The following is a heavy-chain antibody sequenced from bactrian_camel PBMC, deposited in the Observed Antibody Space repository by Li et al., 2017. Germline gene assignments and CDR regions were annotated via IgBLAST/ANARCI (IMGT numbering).Heavy chain of an antibody. J-gene: IGHJ6*01. Sequence: QVQLVESGGGSVQTGGSLRLSCLASVSTRDGYDMGWYRQVPGNECELVASISMDGSTYYVESVKGRFTISEDNALHLQMDNLKPEDTSIYYCAADTPSGRWLGPCRKFGWWGQGTQVTVS. V-gene: IGHV3S55*01. CDR2: ISMDGST. CDR1: VSTRDGYD. CDR3: AADTPSGRWLGPCRKFGW. D-gene: IGHD1*01.